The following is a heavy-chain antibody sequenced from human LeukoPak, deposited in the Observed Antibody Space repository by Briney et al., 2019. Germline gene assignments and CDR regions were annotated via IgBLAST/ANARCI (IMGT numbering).Heavy chain of an antibody. Sequence: EASVTVSFTASGYTFTTYYMQWVRQAPGQGLEWMGVINPRGGSTSYAEKFQGRVTMTRDMSTSTVYMELSSLRSEDTAVYYCAREKNWNKREPCDYWGQGSLVTVSS. CDR1: GYTFTTYY. CDR3: AREKNWNKREPCDY. V-gene: IGHV1-46*01. J-gene: IGHJ4*02. CDR2: INPRGGST. D-gene: IGHD1/OR15-1a*01.